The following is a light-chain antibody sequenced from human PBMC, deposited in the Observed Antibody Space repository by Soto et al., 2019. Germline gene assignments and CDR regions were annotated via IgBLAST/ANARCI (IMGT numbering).Light chain of an antibody. CDR1: QSITNW. CDR3: QQRSNWRWLT. Sequence: DIQMTQSPSALSASVGDRVTITCRASQSITNWLAWYQRKPGKAPKLLIYKASTLKSGVPSRFSGSGSGTEFTLTISSLEPEDFAVYYCQQRSNWRWLTFGGGTKVDI. CDR2: KAS. V-gene: IGKV1-5*03. J-gene: IGKJ4*01.